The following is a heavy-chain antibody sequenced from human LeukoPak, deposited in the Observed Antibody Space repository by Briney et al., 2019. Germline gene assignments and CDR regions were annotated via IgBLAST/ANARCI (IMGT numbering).Heavy chain of an antibody. V-gene: IGHV4-39*07. CDR2: INHSGST. CDR3: ARGQVDFGYTIDP. CDR1: GGSISSSSYY. D-gene: IGHD3/OR15-3a*01. J-gene: IGHJ5*02. Sequence: PSETLSLTCTVSGGSISSSSYYWGWIRQPPGKGLEWIGEINHSGSTNYNPSLKSRVTISVDTSKNQFSLKLSSVTAADTAVYYCARGQVDFGYTIDPWGQGTLVTVSS.